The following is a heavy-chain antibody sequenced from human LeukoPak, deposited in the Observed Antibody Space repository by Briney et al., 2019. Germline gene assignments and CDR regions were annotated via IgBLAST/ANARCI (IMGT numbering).Heavy chain of an antibody. V-gene: IGHV1-2*02. CDR2: INPNSGGT. CDR1: GYTFTGYY. CDR3: ATHDKSSGWSQFDY. D-gene: IGHD6-19*01. J-gene: IGHJ4*02. Sequence: GASVKVSCKASGYTFTGYYMHWVRQAPGQGLEWMGWINPNSGGTNYAQKFQGRVTMTSDTSISTAYMELSSLKSDDTALYYCATHDKSSGWSQFDYWGQGTLVTVSS.